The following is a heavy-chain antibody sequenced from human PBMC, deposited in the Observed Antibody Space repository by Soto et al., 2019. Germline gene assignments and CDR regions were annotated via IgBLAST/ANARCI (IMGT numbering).Heavy chain of an antibody. D-gene: IGHD6-13*01. CDR1: GFTFSSYG. J-gene: IGHJ6*02. Sequence: GGSLRLSCAASGFTFSSYGMHWVRQAPGKGLEWVAVISYDGSNKYYADSVKGRFTISRDNSKNTLYLQMNSLRAEDTAVYYCAKDQSSPPGGRYYYYGMDVWGQGTTVTVSS. V-gene: IGHV3-30*18. CDR2: ISYDGSNK. CDR3: AKDQSSPPGGRYYYYGMDV.